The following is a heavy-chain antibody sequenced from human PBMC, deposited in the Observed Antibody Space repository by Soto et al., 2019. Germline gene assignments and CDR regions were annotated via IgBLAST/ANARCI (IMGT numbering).Heavy chain of an antibody. CDR2: ISGSGGRT. Sequence: EVQLLESGGGLVQPGGSLRLSCAASGFTFSSDAMSWVRQAPGKGLEWVAAISGSGGRTYYADSVKGRVTISRDNSKNMLDLQMNSLRGEDTAIYYCARLNCYDCWSGARCDFEYWGQVTLGSVSS. D-gene: IGHD3-3*01. J-gene: IGHJ4*02. CDR3: ARLNCYDCWSGARCDFEY. V-gene: IGHV3-23*01. CDR1: GFTFSSDA.